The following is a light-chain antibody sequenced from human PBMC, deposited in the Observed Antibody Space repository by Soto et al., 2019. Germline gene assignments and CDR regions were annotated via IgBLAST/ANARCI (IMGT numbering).Light chain of an antibody. Sequence: EVVMTQSPGTLSVSPGGRATLSCRASRSLTTNLAWYQKKPGQAPRLLIHDASTRATGIPARFSGSGSGTEFTLTISCLQSEDFAVYSCQQYDDWPLTFGQGTRLETK. CDR2: DAS. CDR1: RSLTTN. V-gene: IGKV3-15*01. J-gene: IGKJ5*01. CDR3: QQYDDWPLT.